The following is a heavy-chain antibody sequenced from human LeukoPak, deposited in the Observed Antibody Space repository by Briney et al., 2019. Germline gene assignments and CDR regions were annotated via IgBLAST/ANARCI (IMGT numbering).Heavy chain of an antibody. J-gene: IGHJ4*02. Sequence: GGSLRLSCAASGFNFDAYAMHWVRQAPGKGLQWISLISADGGSTYYADSVKGRFTISRDNSRNSLYLQMNSLTTEDTAFYYCSKDKAGTIVWYGRWAIGLFDYWGQGTLLTVSS. CDR2: ISADGGST. D-gene: IGHD6-13*01. CDR3: SKDKAGTIVWYGRWAIGLFDY. CDR1: GFNFDAYA. V-gene: IGHV3-43*02.